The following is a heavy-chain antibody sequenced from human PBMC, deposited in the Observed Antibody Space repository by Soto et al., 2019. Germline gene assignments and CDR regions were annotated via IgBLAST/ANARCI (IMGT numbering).Heavy chain of an antibody. CDR2: IYYSGST. J-gene: IGHJ6*02. CDR3: ARDYGDYDYYYYGMDA. Sequence: SETLSLTCTVSGGSVSSGSYYWSWIRQPPGKGLEWIGYIYYSGSTNYNPSLKSRVTISVDTSKNQFSLKLSSVTAADTAVYYCARDYGDYDYYYYGMDAWGQGTTVTVSS. CDR1: GGSVSSGSYY. D-gene: IGHD4-17*01. V-gene: IGHV4-61*01.